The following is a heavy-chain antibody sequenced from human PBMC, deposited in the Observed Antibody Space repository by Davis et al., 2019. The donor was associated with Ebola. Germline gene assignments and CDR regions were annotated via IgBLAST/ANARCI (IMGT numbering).Heavy chain of an antibody. V-gene: IGHV1-18*04. J-gene: IGHJ3*02. CDR1: GYTFTSYG. CDR2: ISTYNGNT. D-gene: IGHD6-19*01. CDR3: ARDRQWLARGAFDI. Sequence: ASVKVSCKASGYTFTSYGISWVRQAPGQGLEWMGWISTYNGNTNYAQKLQGRVTMTTDTSTSTAYMELRSLRSDDTAVYYCARDRQWLARGAFDIWGQGTMVTVSS.